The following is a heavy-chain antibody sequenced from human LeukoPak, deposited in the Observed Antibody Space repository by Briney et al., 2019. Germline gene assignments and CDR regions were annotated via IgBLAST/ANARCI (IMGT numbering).Heavy chain of an antibody. J-gene: IGHJ4*02. V-gene: IGHV3-23*01. Sequence: PGGSLRLSCAASGFTFSSYAMSWVRQAPGKGLEWVSAISGSGGSTYYADSEKGRFTISRDNSKNTLYLQMNSLRAEDTAVYYCAKSPLVRLPCRYFDYWGQGTLVTVSS. CDR1: GFTFSSYA. D-gene: IGHD5-18*01. CDR3: AKSPLVRLPCRYFDY. CDR2: ISGSGGST.